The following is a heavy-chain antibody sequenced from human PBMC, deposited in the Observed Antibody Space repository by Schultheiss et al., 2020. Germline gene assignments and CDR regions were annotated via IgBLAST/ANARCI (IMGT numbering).Heavy chain of an antibody. CDR1: GYSISSGYY. CDR2: IYHSGST. Sequence: GSLRLSCAVSGYSISSGYYWGWIRQPPGKGLEWIGSIYHSGSTYYNPSLKSRVTISVDTSKNQFSLKLSSVTAADTAVYYCARVSYYDFWSGYYGFDYWGQGTLVTVSS. V-gene: IGHV4-38-2*01. D-gene: IGHD3-3*01. CDR3: ARVSYYDFWSGYYGFDY. J-gene: IGHJ4*02.